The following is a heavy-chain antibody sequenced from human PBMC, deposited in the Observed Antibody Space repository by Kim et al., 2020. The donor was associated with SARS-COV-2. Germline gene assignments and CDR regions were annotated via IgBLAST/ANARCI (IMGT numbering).Heavy chain of an antibody. CDR3: ARHGYGDYETHFDY. Sequence: SETLSLTCTVSGGSISSYYWSWIRQPPGKGLEWIGYIYYSGSTHYNPSLKSRVTISVDTSKNQFSLKLSSVTAADTAVYYCARHGYGDYETHFDYWGQGTLVTVSS. CDR2: IYYSGST. D-gene: IGHD4-17*01. V-gene: IGHV4-59*08. J-gene: IGHJ4*02. CDR1: GGSISSYY.